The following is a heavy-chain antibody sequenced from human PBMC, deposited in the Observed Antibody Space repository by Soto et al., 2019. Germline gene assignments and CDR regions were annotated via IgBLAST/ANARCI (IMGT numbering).Heavy chain of an antibody. CDR3: AREGLTGTIGLYYYYGMDV. V-gene: IGHV4-59*01. Sequence: QVQLQESGPGLVKPSETLSLTCTVSGGSISSYYWSWIRQPPGKGLEWMGYIYYSGSTNYNPSLKSRVTISVDTSTNQFSLKRSSVTAADTAVYYCAREGLTGTIGLYYYYGMDVW. D-gene: IGHD1-7*01. CDR2: IYYSGST. J-gene: IGHJ6*01. CDR1: GGSISSYY.